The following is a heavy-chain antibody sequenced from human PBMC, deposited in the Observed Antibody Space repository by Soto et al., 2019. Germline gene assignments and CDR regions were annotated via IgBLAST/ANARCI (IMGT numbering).Heavy chain of an antibody. J-gene: IGHJ6*02. V-gene: IGHV1-46*01. CDR2: INPSGGST. Sequence: ASVKVSCKASGYTFTGYYMHWVRQAPGQGLEWMGIINPSGGSTSYAQKFQGRVTMTRDTSTSTVYMELSSLRSEDTAVYYCARDRVTTYYYDSSGLGNGMDVWGQGTTVTVSS. CDR3: ARDRVTTYYYDSSGLGNGMDV. CDR1: GYTFTGYY. D-gene: IGHD3-22*01.